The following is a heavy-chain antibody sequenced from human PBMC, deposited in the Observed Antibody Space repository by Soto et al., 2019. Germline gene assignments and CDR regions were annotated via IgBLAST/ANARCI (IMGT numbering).Heavy chain of an antibody. CDR3: ARDCIAVAGTGGGLDY. D-gene: IGHD6-19*01. CDR1: GFTFSSYG. J-gene: IGHJ4*02. Sequence: QVQLVESGGGVVQPGRSLRLSCAASGFTFSSYGMHWVRQAPGKGLEWVAVIWDDGSNKYYADSVKGRFTISRDNSKNTLDRQVNSMRAEDTAVYYCARDCIAVAGTGGGLDYWGQGTLVTVSS. V-gene: IGHV3-33*01. CDR2: IWDDGSNK.